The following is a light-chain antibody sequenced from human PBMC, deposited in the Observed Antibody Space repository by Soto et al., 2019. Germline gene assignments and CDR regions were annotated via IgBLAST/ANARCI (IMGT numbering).Light chain of an antibody. CDR1: QSISGSD. V-gene: IGKV3-20*01. CDR2: ATS. J-gene: IGKJ5*01. Sequence: EIVLTQSPGTVYLSPGESATLSCGASQSISGSDLAWYQHRPGESPRLLIYATSSMATGIPDRFTGGGAGTGFTLTISRLEPEDSAVYYCQQYGNSPITFGQGTRLEIK. CDR3: QQYGNSPIT.